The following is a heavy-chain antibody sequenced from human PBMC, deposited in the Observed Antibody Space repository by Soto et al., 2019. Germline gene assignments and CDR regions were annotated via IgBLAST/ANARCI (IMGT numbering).Heavy chain of an antibody. D-gene: IGHD2-15*01. CDR3: ARVGCSSRSCPIDS. CDR1: GFTFSSYD. V-gene: IGHV3-13*01. CDR2: IGTAGDT. Sequence: GGSLRLSCAASGFTFSSYDMHWVRRATGKGLEWVSAIGTAGDTYYPGSVKGRFTISRENAKNSLYLQMNSLRAEDTAVYYCARVGCSSRSCPIDSWGQGPLVTVSS. J-gene: IGHJ4*02.